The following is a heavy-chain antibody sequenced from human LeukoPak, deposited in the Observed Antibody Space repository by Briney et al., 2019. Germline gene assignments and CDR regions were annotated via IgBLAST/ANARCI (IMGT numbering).Heavy chain of an antibody. CDR1: GFTFSSYA. CDR3: AREPPGDYDTAGYYNAHYDC. Sequence: GGSLRLSCAASGFTFSSYAMHWVRQAPGKGLKWVAVISYDGSNKYYADSVKGRFTISRDNSKNTLYLQMNSLRAEDTAVYYCAREPPGDYDTAGYYNAHYDCWGQGTLVTVSS. D-gene: IGHD3-22*01. CDR2: ISYDGSNK. J-gene: IGHJ4*02. V-gene: IGHV3-30-3*01.